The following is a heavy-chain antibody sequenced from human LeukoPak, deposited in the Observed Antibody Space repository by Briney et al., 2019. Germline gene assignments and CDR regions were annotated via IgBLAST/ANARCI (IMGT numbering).Heavy chain of an antibody. J-gene: IGHJ4*02. D-gene: IGHD2-2*01. V-gene: IGHV3-30*01. CDR2: ISYDGSNK. Sequence: PGGYLRLYCSASGFTFSSYAMHWVRQAPGQGLEWMAVISYDGSNKYYADSVKGRFTISRDNSKNTLYLQMNSLRAEDTAVYYCARDPVRYCSSTSCYAFDYWGQGTLVTVSS. CDR3: ARDPVRYCSSTSCYAFDY. CDR1: GFTFSSYA.